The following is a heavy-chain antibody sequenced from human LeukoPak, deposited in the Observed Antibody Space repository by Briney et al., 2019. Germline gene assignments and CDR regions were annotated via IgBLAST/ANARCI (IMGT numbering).Heavy chain of an antibody. D-gene: IGHD3-22*01. CDR1: GGSISSYY. CDR3: ARRYDSTLYYYYYMDV. CDR2: IYYRGST. Sequence: SETLSLTCTVSGGSISSYYWSWIRQPPGKGLEWIGYIYYRGSTNYNPSLKSRVTISVDTSKNQFSLKLSSVTAADTAVYYCARRYDSTLYYYYYMDVWGKGTTVTVSS. J-gene: IGHJ6*03. V-gene: IGHV4-59*08.